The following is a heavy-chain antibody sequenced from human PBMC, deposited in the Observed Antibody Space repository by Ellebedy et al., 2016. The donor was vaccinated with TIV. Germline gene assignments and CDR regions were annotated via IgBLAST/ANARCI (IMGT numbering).Heavy chain of an antibody. CDR3: TRRERGLWFDP. CDR2: IRSKANSYAT. J-gene: IGHJ5*02. V-gene: IGHV3-73*01. Sequence: GESLKISCAASGFTFSGSAMHWVRQASGKGLEWVGRIRSKANSYATAYAASVKGRFTISRADSKNTAYLQMNRLKTEDTAVYYCTRRERGLWFDPWGQGTLVTVSS. CDR1: GFTFSGSA.